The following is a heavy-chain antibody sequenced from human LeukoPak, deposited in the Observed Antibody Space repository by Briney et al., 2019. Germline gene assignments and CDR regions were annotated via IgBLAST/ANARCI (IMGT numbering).Heavy chain of an antibody. Sequence: GGSLRLSCAASEFTFSSYAMNWVRQAPGKGLEWVSIISSSGGSTYYADSVKGRFTISRDNSKNTLYLQMNSLRAEDTAVYYCAKDEAYDSSGYSGDFWGRGTLVTVSS. J-gene: IGHJ4*02. CDR3: AKDEAYDSSGYSGDF. D-gene: IGHD3-22*01. CDR2: ISSSGGST. CDR1: EFTFSSYA. V-gene: IGHV3-23*01.